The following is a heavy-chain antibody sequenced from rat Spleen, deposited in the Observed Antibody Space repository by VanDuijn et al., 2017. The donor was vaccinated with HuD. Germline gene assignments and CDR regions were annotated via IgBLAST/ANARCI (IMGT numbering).Heavy chain of an antibody. J-gene: IGHJ2*01. Sequence: VQLVESGGGLVQPGRSLKLSCAASGFTFRNYGVIWVRQPPGKGLEWMGVIWGNGNTNYNSVFKSRLSISRDTSKSQVFLKMNNLQTEDTAMYFCARRVFDYWGQGVMVTVSS. V-gene: IGHV2S61*01. CDR2: IWGNGNT. CDR1: GFTFRNYG. D-gene: IGHD1-4*01. CDR3: ARRVFDY.